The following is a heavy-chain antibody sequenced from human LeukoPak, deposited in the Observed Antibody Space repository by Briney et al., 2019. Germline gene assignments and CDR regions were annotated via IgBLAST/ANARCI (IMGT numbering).Heavy chain of an antibody. Sequence: SETLSLTCAVYGGSFSGYYWSWIRQPPGKGLEWIGEINHSGSTNYNPSLKSRVTISVDTSKNQFSLKLSSVAAADTAVYYCARRPYSDTSGRLSDVWGQGTTVTVSS. CDR2: INHSGST. J-gene: IGHJ6*02. V-gene: IGHV4-34*01. CDR1: GGSFSGYY. CDR3: ARRPYSDTSGRLSDV. D-gene: IGHD3-22*01.